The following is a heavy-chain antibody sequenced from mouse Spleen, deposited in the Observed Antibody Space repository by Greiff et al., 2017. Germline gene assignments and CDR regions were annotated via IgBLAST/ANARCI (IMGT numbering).Heavy chain of an antibody. V-gene: IGHV5-9-1*01. CDR2: ISSGGSYT. J-gene: IGHJ1*01. D-gene: IGHD1-1*01. CDR1: GFTFSSYA. Sequence: EVKLMESGGGLVKPGGSLKLSCAASGFTFSSYAMSWVRQTPEKRLEWVATISSGGSYTYYPDSVKGRFTISRDNAKNTLYLQMSSLRSEDTAMYYCARPPGSSYGGYWYFDVWGAGTTVTVSS. CDR3: ARPPGSSYGGYWYFDV.